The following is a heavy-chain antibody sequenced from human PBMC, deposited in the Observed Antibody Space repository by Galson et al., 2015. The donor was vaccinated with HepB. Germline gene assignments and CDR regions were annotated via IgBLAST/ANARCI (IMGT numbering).Heavy chain of an antibody. Sequence: SLRLSCAASGFTFSGSAIHWVRQASGKGPEWVGRIRSNANNYDTSSVPPLKGRFTIYRDESKNMAYLHMKSLKAEDAAVYYCTRLGDFSGYSSKWGQGTLVTVSS. CDR3: TRLGDFSGYSSK. J-gene: IGHJ4*02. CDR2: IRSNANNYDT. V-gene: IGHV3-73*01. CDR1: GFTFSGSA. D-gene: IGHD6-13*01.